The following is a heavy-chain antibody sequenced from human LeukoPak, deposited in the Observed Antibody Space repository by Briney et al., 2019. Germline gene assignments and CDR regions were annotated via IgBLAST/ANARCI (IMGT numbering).Heavy chain of an antibody. V-gene: IGHV3-9*03. CDR1: GFTFDDYA. CDR2: ITWNRDNI. Sequence: SGGSLRLSCTVSGFTFDDYAMHWVRHTPGKGLEWVAGITWNRDNIGYGDSVKGRFTISRDNVKNVLYLQMNSLRAEDMALYHCAKSAQQYYSYHMDVWGKGTMVTVSS. D-gene: IGHD1-1*01. J-gene: IGHJ6*03. CDR3: AKSAQQYYSYHMDV.